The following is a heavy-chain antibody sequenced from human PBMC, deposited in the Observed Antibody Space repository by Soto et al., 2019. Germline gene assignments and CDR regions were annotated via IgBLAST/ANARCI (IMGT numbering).Heavy chain of an antibody. CDR2: IYYSGST. J-gene: IGHJ4*02. CDR1: GGSISSSSYY. CDR3: ARLGFLTGYSDDY. V-gene: IGHV4-39*01. Sequence: QLQLQESGPGLVKPSETLSLTCTVSGGSISSSSYYWGWIRQPPGKGLECIGTIYYSGSTYYNPSLKSRVTLSVDTSKNQFSLKLTSVTAADTAVYYCARLGFLTGYSDDYWGQGTLVTVSS. D-gene: IGHD3-9*01.